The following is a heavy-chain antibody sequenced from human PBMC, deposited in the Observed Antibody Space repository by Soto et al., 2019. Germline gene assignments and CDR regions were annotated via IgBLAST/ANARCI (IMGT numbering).Heavy chain of an antibody. V-gene: IGHV4-38-2*02. CDR3: AREKGHSNPFDY. CDR2: VYQTVSA. Sequence: SETLSLTCSVSGYSISNGYYWAWIRQSPGKGLEWIGSVYQTVSASYNPSLKSRATIFVDISKNQFSLKLQSVTAADTAVYYGAREKGHSNPFDYWGQGTLVTVSS. CDR1: GYSISNGYY. J-gene: IGHJ4*02. D-gene: IGHD4-4*01.